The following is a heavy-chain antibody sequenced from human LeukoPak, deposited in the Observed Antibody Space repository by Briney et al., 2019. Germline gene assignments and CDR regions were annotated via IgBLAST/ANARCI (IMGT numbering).Heavy chain of an antibody. CDR1: GFTFGDYA. V-gene: IGHV3-49*04. Sequence: GGSLRLSCTTSGFTFGDYAMSWVRQAPGKGLEWVGFIRSKAYGGTTEYAASVKGRFTISRDDSKSIAYLQMNSLKTEDTAVYYCQTYYYDSSSYYYIDQWGQGTLVTVSS. J-gene: IGHJ4*02. CDR3: QTYYYDSSSYYYIDQ. CDR2: IRSKAYGGTT. D-gene: IGHD3-22*01.